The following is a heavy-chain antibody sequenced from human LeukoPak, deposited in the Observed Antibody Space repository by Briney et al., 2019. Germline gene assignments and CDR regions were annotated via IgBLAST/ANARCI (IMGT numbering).Heavy chain of an antibody. CDR2: ISSSSTYI. CDR1: GFTFSTYT. V-gene: IGHV3-21*01. CDR3: AREGRSSGWYYFDY. J-gene: IGHJ4*02. Sequence: PGGSLRLSCAASGFTFSTYTMNWVRQVPGKGLEWVSSISSSSTYIYYAGSVQGRFTSSRDNAKNSLYLQMNGLRAEDTAVYYCAREGRSSGWYYFDYWGQGTPGTVSP. D-gene: IGHD6-19*01.